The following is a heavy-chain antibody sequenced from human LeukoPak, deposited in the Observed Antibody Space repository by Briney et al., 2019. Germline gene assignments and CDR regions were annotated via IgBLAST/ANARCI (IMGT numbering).Heavy chain of an antibody. D-gene: IGHD1-1*01. V-gene: IGHV3-21*05. CDR1: GFTSSRFS. J-gene: IGHJ4*02. CDR2: ISSSSSQI. Sequence: GGSLRLSCATSGFTSSRFSMNWVRQALGKGLEWISYISSSSSQIQYADSVKGRFTISRDNARNSLYLQMNNLRAEDTAVYHCARGDGDDNWLIGYWGQGTLVTVSS. CDR3: ARGDGDDNWLIGY.